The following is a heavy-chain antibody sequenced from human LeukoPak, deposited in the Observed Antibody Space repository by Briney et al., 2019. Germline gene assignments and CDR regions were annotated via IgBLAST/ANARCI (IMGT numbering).Heavy chain of an antibody. CDR1: GYTFTAYY. D-gene: IGHD3-22*01. CDR2: INPNSGGT. J-gene: IGHJ4*02. CDR3: ARAAEDYDSSGYRNGDFDY. Sequence: ASVKVSCKASGYTFTAYYMHWVRQAPGQGLEWMGWINPNSGGTNYAQKFQGRVTMTRDTSISTAYMELSRLRSDDTAVYYCARAAEDYDSSGYRNGDFDYWGQGTLVTVSS. V-gene: IGHV1-2*02.